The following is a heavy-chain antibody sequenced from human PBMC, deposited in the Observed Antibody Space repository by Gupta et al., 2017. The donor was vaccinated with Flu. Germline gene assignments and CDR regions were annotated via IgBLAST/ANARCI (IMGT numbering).Heavy chain of an antibody. CDR2: IRSKTDGGST. D-gene: IGHD6-19*01. V-gene: IGHV3-15*01. CDR1: AW. CDR3: TTVARSVAGVRYPY. Sequence: AWLGWIRQAPGKGLEGVGRIRSKTDGGSTDYAAPVKGRFTISRDDSKDTLYLQMKSMKTEDTALYYCTTVARSVAGVRYPYGGQGTLVTVYS. J-gene: IGHJ4*02.